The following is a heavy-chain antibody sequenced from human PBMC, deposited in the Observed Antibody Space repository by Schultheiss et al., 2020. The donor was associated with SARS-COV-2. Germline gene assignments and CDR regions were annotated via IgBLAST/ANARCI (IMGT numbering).Heavy chain of an antibody. Sequence: SETLSLTCAVYGGSFSGYHWSWIRQPPGKGLEWIGEINHSGSTNYNPSLKSRVTISVDTSKNQFSLKLSSVTAADTAVYYCARSPPKSYCSGGSCSYYYYYYGMDVWGQGTTVTVSS. V-gene: IGHV4-34*01. CDR2: INHSGST. J-gene: IGHJ6*02. D-gene: IGHD2-15*01. CDR1: GGSFSGYH. CDR3: ARSPPKSYCSGGSCSYYYYYYGMDV.